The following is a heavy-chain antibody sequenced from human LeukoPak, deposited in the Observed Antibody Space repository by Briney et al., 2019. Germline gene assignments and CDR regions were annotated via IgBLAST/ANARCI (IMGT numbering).Heavy chain of an antibody. CDR3: ARREQMVRGAPWHYMDV. J-gene: IGHJ6*03. V-gene: IGHV3-53*01. CDR1: GFTVSSNY. Sequence: QSGGSLRLSCAASGFTVSSNYMSWVRQAPGKGLEWVSVIYSGGSTYYADSVKGRFTISRDNSKNTLYLQMNSLRAEDTAVYYCARREQMVRGAPWHYMDVWGKGTTVTVSS. CDR2: IYSGGST. D-gene: IGHD3-10*01.